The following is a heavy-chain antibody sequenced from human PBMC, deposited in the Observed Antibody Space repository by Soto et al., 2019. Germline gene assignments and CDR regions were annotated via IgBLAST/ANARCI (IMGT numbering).Heavy chain of an antibody. CDR1: GFTFSSYG. J-gene: IGHJ6*02. CDR3: AKDLLRPGRAYGMDV. CDR2: ISYDGSNK. V-gene: IGHV3-30*18. Sequence: QVQLVESGGGVVQPGRSLRLSCAASGFTFSSYGMHWVRQAPGKGLEWVAVISYDGSNKYYADSVKGRFTISRDNSKNTLYLQMNSLRVEGTAVYYCAKDLLRPGRAYGMDVWGQGTTVTVSS.